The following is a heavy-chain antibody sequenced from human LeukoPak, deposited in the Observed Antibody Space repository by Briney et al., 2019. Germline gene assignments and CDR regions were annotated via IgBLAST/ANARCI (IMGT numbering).Heavy chain of an antibody. D-gene: IGHD2-2*02. J-gene: IGHJ5*02. CDR2: INAGNGNT. CDR1: QYSFTDYA. V-gene: IGHV1-3*01. CDR3: AYCSSTSCYTDNWFDP. Sequence: GASVKVSCKASQYSFTDYAVHWVRQAPGQRLEWMGWINAGNGNTKYSQKFQGRVTITADESTSTAYMELSSLRSEDTAVYYCAYCSSTSCYTDNWFDPWGQGTLVTVSS.